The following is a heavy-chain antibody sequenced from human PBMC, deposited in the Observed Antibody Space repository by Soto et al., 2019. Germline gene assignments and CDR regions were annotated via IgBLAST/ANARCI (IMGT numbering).Heavy chain of an antibody. V-gene: IGHV1-69*05. D-gene: IGHD3-16*01. J-gene: IGHJ6*02. CDR2: IIPIFGTA. Sequence: QVQLVQSGAEVKKPGSSVKVSCKASGGTFSSYAISWVRQAPGQGLEWMGGIIPIFGTANYAQKFQGRVTITPDESTCTDYMELSSLRSEGTAVYYCARGMITFGGALISYYYGMDVWGQGTTVTVSS. CDR3: ARGMITFGGALISYYYGMDV. CDR1: GGTFSSYA.